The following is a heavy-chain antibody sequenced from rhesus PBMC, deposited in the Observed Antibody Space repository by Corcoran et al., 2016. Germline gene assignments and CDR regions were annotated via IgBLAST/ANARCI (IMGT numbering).Heavy chain of an antibody. Sequence: QVQLQESGPGLVKPSETLSLTCAVSGGSISSSNCWSWIRLPPGKGLEWIGYISGSSGSTYYNPSLKSRVTISKDTSKNQFSLKLSSVTAADTAVYYCARGGYYGRDDFWGQGLRVTVSS. D-gene: IGHD4-4*01. CDR2: ISGSSGST. CDR3: ARGGYYGRDDF. CDR1: GGSISSSNC. V-gene: IGHV4S19*01. J-gene: IGHJ3*01.